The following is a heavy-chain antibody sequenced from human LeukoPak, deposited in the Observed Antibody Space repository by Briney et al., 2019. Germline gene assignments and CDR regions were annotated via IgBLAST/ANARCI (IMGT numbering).Heavy chain of an antibody. CDR3: AREIWFGELRGFDP. CDR1: GFTFSSYG. V-gene: IGHV3-33*01. CDR2: IWYDGSNK. D-gene: IGHD3-10*01. Sequence: PGGSLRLSCAASGFTFSSYGMHWVRQAPGKGLEWVAVIWYDGSNKYYADSVKGRFTISRDNSKNTLYLQMNSLRAEDTAVYYCAREIWFGELRGFDPWGQGALVTVSS. J-gene: IGHJ5*02.